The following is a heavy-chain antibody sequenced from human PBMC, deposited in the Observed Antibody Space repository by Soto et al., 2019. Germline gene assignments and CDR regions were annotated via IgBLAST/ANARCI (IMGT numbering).Heavy chain of an antibody. D-gene: IGHD3-22*01. CDR1: GGTFSSYA. V-gene: IGHV1-69*13. CDR2: IIPIFGTA. J-gene: IGHJ4*02. Sequence: SVKVSCKASGGTFSSYAISWVRQAPGQGLEWMGGIIPIFGTANYAQKFQGRVTITADESTSTAYMELSSLRSEDTAAYYCATDYYDSSGYFDYWGQGTLVTVSS. CDR3: ATDYYDSSGYFDY.